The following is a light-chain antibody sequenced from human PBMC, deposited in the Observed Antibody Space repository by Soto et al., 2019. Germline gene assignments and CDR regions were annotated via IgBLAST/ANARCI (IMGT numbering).Light chain of an antibody. J-gene: IGKJ4*01. CDR3: QQYGSSPLT. Sequence: EIVLTQSPGTLSLSPGERATLSCRASQSVSSSYLAWYQQKPGQAPRLLIYGASSRATGIPDRFSGSGSGTDFTLTISRLAPEDFAVYYCQQYGSSPLTFGGGTKVAIK. V-gene: IGKV3-20*01. CDR1: QSVSSSY. CDR2: GAS.